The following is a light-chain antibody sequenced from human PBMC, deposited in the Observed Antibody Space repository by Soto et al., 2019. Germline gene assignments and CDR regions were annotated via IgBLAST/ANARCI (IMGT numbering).Light chain of an antibody. CDR1: SSDVGAYDF. J-gene: IGLJ1*01. CDR2: EVS. Sequence: QSALTQPASVSGSPGQSITISCTGTSSDVGAYDFVSWYQQHPDKAPKLMIYEVSNRPSGVSNRFSGSKSVNPATLTISGLQAEDEADYYCSSYASSSTRVFRTGTKLTVL. V-gene: IGLV2-14*03. CDR3: SSYASSSTRV.